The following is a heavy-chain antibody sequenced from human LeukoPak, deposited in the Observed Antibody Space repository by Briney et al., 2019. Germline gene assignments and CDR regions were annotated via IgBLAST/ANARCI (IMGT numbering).Heavy chain of an antibody. CDR3: AREPKLGNYYYYGMGV. J-gene: IGHJ6*02. CDR1: GYTFTSYD. V-gene: IGHV1-8*01. CDR2: MNPNSGNT. Sequence: ASVKVSCKASGYTFTSYDINWVRQATGQGLEWMGWMNPNSGNTGYAQKFQGRVTMTRNTSISTAYMELSSLRSEDTAVYYCAREPKLGNYYYYGMGVWGQGTTVTVSS. D-gene: IGHD6-6*01.